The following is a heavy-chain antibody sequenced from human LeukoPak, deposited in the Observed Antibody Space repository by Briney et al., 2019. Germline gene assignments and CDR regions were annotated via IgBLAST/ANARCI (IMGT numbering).Heavy chain of an antibody. CDR1: GFTFNDYA. CDR2: ISGDGGST. Sequence: GGSLRLSCAASGFTFNDYAMHWVRQAPGKGLEWVSLISGDGGSTNYADSVKGRFTISRDNSKNSLYLQINSPRTDDTALYYCARAIGLHFYDSSGYKSWYYFASWGLRTLVTVSS. V-gene: IGHV3-43*02. J-gene: IGHJ4*02. CDR3: ARAIGLHFYDSSGYKSWYYFAS. D-gene: IGHD3-22*01.